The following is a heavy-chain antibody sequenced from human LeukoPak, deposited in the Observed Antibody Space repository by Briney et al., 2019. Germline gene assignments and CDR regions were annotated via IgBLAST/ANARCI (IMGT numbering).Heavy chain of an antibody. CDR1: GFTFCDYA. J-gene: IGHJ6*03. CDR3: TRDGLEWLRPYYYYYMDV. CDR2: IRSKLYGGTT. Sequence: GWSLRLSCTTSGFTFCDYAMSWVRQAPGKGVEWVGFIRSKLYGGTTEYAASVKGRFTISRDDSKSIAYLQMNSLKIEDTAVYFCTRDGLEWLRPYYYYYMDVWGKGTTVTVSS. D-gene: IGHD3-3*01. V-gene: IGHV3-49*04.